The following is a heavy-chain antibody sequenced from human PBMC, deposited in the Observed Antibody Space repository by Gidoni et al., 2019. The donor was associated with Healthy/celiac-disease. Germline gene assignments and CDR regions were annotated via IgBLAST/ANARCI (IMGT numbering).Heavy chain of an antibody. D-gene: IGHD1-26*01. J-gene: IGHJ4*02. CDR3: AKGGGSYYGDYFDY. CDR1: GFTCSSYA. Sequence: EVQLLEAGGGVVQPGGYLRLSWAASGFTCSSYAMSWVRQAPGKGLEWVSSISGSGGSTSYADSVKGRFTISSDNSKNTLYLQMNSLRAEDTAVYYCAKGGGSYYGDYFDYWGQGTLVTVSS. CDR2: ISGSGGST. V-gene: IGHV3-23*01.